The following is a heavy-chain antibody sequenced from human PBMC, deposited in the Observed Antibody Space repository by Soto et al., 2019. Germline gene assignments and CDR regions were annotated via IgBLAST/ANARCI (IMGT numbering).Heavy chain of an antibody. CDR2: ISWNSGRI. Sequence: GGSLGLGWAASGFTLDDYAMHWVRQAPGKGLDLVLGISWNSGRICYADSVKGRFTISRDNAKNSLYLQMNSLRAEDTALYYCAKDISGSSSHSYYYGMDVWGQGTTVTVSS. CDR1: GFTLDDYA. J-gene: IGHJ6*02. V-gene: IGHV3-9*01. D-gene: IGHD1-26*01. CDR3: AKDISGSSSHSYYYGMDV.